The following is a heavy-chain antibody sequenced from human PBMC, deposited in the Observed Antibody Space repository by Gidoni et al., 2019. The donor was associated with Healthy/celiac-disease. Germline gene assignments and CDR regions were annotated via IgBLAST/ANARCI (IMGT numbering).Heavy chain of an antibody. D-gene: IGHD1-26*01. Sequence: EVQLLESGGGLVQPGGSLRLSCAASGFTFSCYDMSWVRQAPGKGLAWVSAISGSGGSTYYADSVKGRFTISRDNSKNTLYLQMNSLRAEDTAVYYCAKVSGSFPGYYYYYMDVWGKGTTVTVSS. CDR3: AKVSGSFPGYYYYYMDV. J-gene: IGHJ6*03. CDR2: ISGSGGST. V-gene: IGHV3-23*01. CDR1: GFTFSCYD.